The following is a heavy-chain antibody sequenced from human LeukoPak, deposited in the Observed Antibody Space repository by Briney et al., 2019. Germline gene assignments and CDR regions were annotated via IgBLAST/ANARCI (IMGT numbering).Heavy chain of an antibody. CDR3: AKATWDPNYYYYMDV. J-gene: IGHJ6*03. V-gene: IGHV3-21*01. D-gene: IGHD1-26*01. CDR1: GFTFSSYT. Sequence: GGSLRLSCAASGFTFSSYTMKWVRQAPGKGLEWVSSISSSSSYIYYADSVKGRFTISRDNAKNSLFLQMNSLRAEDTAVYFCAKATWDPNYYYYMDVWGKGTTVTISS. CDR2: ISSSSSYI.